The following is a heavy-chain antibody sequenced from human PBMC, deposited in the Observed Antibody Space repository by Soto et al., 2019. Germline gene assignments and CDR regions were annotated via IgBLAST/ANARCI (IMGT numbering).Heavy chain of an antibody. CDR2: ISWDGGST. CDR3: AKDRGGIVGAWGGFDY. Sequence: EVQLVESGGVVVQPGGSLRLSCAASGFTFDDYTMHWVRQAPGKGLEWVSLISWDGGSTYYADSVKGRFTISRDNSKNSLYLQMNSLRTEDTALYYCAKDRGGIVGAWGGFDYWGQGTLVTVSS. D-gene: IGHD1-26*01. J-gene: IGHJ4*02. CDR1: GFTFDDYT. V-gene: IGHV3-43*01.